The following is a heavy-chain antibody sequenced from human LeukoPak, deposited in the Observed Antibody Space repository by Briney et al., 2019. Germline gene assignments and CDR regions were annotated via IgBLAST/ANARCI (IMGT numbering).Heavy chain of an antibody. CDR2: IHPNSGRT. Sequence: ASVKVSCKASGYTFTGYYMNWVRQAPGQGLEWMGWIHPNSGRTNYAQNFQGRVTMTRDPSISTAYMELNSLTSNDTAVYYCARTREYSSSWYFPPFDPWGQGTLVTVSS. J-gene: IGHJ5*02. V-gene: IGHV1-2*02. CDR1: GYTFTGYY. CDR3: ARTREYSSSWYFPPFDP. D-gene: IGHD6-13*01.